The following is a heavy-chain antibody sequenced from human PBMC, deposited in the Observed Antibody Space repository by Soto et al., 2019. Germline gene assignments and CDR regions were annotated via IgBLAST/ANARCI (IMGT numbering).Heavy chain of an antibody. J-gene: IGHJ5*02. CDR2: INPATGNT. D-gene: IGHD1-1*01. CDR1: GYTFATYA. Sequence: QVQLVQSGAEWKKPGASVKVSCKASGYTFATYAIHWVRQAPGQGLEWMGWINPATGNTEYSEKFQDRVTITRDTSASTAYMELRGLRSEDTAVYYCARRYKSAGWLEPWGQGTLVTVSS. CDR3: ARRYKSAGWLEP. V-gene: IGHV1-3*01.